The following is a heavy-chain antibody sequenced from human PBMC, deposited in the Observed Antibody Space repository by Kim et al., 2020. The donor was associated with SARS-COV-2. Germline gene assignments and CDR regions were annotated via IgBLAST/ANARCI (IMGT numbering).Heavy chain of an antibody. D-gene: IGHD3-22*01. V-gene: IGHV3-23*01. Sequence: ANFARGRFTVSRDNSRNTLDLQMNSLTAEDTALYFCAKDHPSSGGTTFDSWGQGTLVTVSS. CDR3: AKDHPSSGGTTFDS. J-gene: IGHJ4*02.